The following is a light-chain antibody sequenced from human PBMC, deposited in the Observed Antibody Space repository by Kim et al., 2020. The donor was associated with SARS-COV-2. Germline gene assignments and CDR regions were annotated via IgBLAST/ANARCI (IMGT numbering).Light chain of an antibody. CDR3: QQYNEWPST. V-gene: IGKV3-15*01. Sequence: EIVMTQSPATLSVSPGERVTLSCRASQSVALLAGYQQKPGQAPRLVIHGASTRATGIPARFSGSGSETEFTLTISSLQSEDFAIYYCQQYNEWPSTFGQGTRLEIK. CDR1: QSVAL. CDR2: GAS. J-gene: IGKJ5*01.